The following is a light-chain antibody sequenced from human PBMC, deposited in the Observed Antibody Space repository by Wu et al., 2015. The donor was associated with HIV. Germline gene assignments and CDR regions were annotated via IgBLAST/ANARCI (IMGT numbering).Light chain of an antibody. Sequence: EIVMTQSPATLSVSPGERATLSCRASQNISSNLAWYQHNPGQAPRLLIYGTSTRATGIPARFSGSGSGTEFTLTISSLQSEDFAVYYCQQYNNWLWTFGQGTKVEIK. CDR2: GTS. J-gene: IGKJ1*01. V-gene: IGKV3-15*01. CDR1: QNISSN. CDR3: QQYNNWLWT.